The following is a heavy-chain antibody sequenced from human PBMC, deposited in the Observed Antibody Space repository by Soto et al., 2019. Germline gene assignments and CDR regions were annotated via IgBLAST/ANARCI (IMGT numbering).Heavy chain of an antibody. J-gene: IGHJ5*02. D-gene: IGHD3-9*01. CDR2: ISKDGSNK. Sequence: PGGSLRLSCAASGFTFSIFGMHWVRQAPGKGLEWVAVISKDGSNKYYADSVQGRFTFSRDNSKNTLFLQMNSLGADDTAVYYFAKDPILTTPPSFDPWGQGTLVTVSS. CDR1: GFTFSIFG. V-gene: IGHV3-30*18. CDR3: AKDPILTTPPSFDP.